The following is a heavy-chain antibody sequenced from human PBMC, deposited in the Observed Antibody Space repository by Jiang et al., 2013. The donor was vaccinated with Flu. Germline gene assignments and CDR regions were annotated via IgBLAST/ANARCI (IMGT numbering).Heavy chain of an antibody. V-gene: IGHV4-39*07. J-gene: IGHJ6*03. D-gene: IGHD2-8*01. CDR1: GGSISSSSYY. CDR2: IYYSGST. Sequence: GSGLVKPSETLSLTCTVSGGSISSSSYYWGWIRQPPGKGLEWIGSIYYSGSTYYNPSLKSRVTISVDTSKNQFSLKLSSVTAADTAVYYCARHGLMSPGYYYMDVWGKGTTVTVSS. CDR3: ARHGLMSPGYYYMDV.